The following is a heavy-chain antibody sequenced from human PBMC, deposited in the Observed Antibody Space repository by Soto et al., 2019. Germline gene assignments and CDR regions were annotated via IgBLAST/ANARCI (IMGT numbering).Heavy chain of an antibody. CDR1: GGTFSRYT. CDR3: AKNWAERGYTYGVDY. CDR2: IIPILGIA. J-gene: IGHJ4*02. D-gene: IGHD5-18*01. Sequence: QVHLVQSGAEVKKPRSSVKVSCKASGGTFSRYTISWVRQAPGKGLEWMGRIIPILGIANYAQKFQGRVTITADKSTSTAYMELSSLRSEDTAVYFCAKNWAERGYTYGVDYWGQGTLVTVSS. V-gene: IGHV1-69*02.